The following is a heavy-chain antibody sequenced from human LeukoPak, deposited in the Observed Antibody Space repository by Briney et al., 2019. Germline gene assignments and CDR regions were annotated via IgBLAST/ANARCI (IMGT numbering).Heavy chain of an antibody. CDR1: GFAFNDYY. J-gene: IGHJ4*02. D-gene: IGHD5-24*01. Sequence: PGGSLRLSCAASGFAFNDYYMSWVRQVPGKGLEWVAMINQDGSDKYYVDSVKGRFTISIDNAKKSVYLQMNSLRAEDTAIYYCAKDGDGDSEHPYDYWAQGTQVTVSS. V-gene: IGHV3-7*01. CDR2: INQDGSDK. CDR3: AKDGDGDSEHPYDY.